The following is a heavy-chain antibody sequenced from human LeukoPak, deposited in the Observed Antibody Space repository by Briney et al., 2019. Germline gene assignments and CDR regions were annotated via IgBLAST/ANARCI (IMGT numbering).Heavy chain of an antibody. Sequence: ASVKVSCKAFGYTFTSNYMHWVRQAPGQGPEWMGVISPSGGSTTYAQKFQGRVTLTRDMSTSTDYLELSSLRSEDTAVYYCARDNSVLDEAWWFNPWGQETLVTVSS. D-gene: IGHD4/OR15-4a*01. J-gene: IGHJ5*02. CDR1: GYTFTSNY. CDR2: ISPSGGST. V-gene: IGHV1-46*01. CDR3: ARDNSVLDEAWWFNP.